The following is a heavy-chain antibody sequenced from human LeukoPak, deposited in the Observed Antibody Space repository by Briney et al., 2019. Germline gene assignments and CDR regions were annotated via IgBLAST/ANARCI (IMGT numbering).Heavy chain of an antibody. D-gene: IGHD6-19*01. CDR3: ARGSSGWYGRYYFDY. CDR2: INHSGST. Sequence: PSETLSLTCAVYGGSFSGYYWSWIRQPPGKGLEWIGEINHSGSTNYNPSLKSRVTISVDTSKNQFSLKLSSVTAADTAVYYCARGSSGWYGRYYFDYWGQGTLVTVSS. J-gene: IGHJ4*02. CDR1: GGSFSGYY. V-gene: IGHV4-34*01.